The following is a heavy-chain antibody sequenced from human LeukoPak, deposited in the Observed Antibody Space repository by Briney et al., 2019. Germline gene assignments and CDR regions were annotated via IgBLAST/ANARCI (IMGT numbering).Heavy chain of an antibody. CDR3: AKDGGLWVSAHWGDS. CDR1: GFTFSDYY. CDR2: ISSSGSTI. Sequence: PGGSLRLSCAASGFTFSDYYMNWIRQAPGKGLEWISCISSSGSTIYYADSVKGRFTVSRDNSKNTLFLQMNSLRAEDTAVYYCAKDGGLWVSAHWGDSWGRGTLVTVSS. J-gene: IGHJ4*02. V-gene: IGHV3-11*01. D-gene: IGHD7-27*01.